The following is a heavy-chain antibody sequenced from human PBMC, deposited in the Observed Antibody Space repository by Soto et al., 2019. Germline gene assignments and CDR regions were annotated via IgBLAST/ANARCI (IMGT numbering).Heavy chain of an antibody. D-gene: IGHD6-13*01. CDR3: ARGGWQHARDV. CDR1: GFTFSNYW. J-gene: IGHJ6*02. Sequence: EVQLVESGGGLVQPGGSLRLSCAASGFTFSNYWMYWVRQAPGKGLVWVSSVNNDGTDTTHADSVKGRFTISRDDAENTLYLQMNSLRAEDTAVYYCARGGWQHARDVWGQGSTVTVSS. V-gene: IGHV3-74*03. CDR2: VNNDGTDT.